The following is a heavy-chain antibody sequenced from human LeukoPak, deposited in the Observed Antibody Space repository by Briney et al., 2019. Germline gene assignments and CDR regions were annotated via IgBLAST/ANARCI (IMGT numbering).Heavy chain of an antibody. Sequence: GGSLRLSCSASGFTFNRFYLHWVRQAPGKGLEFVSHISSNGATTYYADSVKGRFTISRDNSKNTLYLQMNSLRAEDTAVYYCARGSGYSYGFPDYWGQGTLVTVSS. CDR1: GFTFNRFY. CDR3: ARGSGYSYGFPDY. V-gene: IGHV3-64*04. CDR2: ISSNGATT. J-gene: IGHJ4*02. D-gene: IGHD5-18*01.